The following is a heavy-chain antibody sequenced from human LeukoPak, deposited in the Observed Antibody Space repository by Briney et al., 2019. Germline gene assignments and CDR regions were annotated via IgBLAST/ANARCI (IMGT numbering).Heavy chain of an antibody. J-gene: IGHJ3*02. CDR3: AGAPYYYDTSGFLI. D-gene: IGHD3-22*01. V-gene: IGHV3-74*01. CDR2: INSDGSST. CDR1: GFTFSSYW. Sequence: GGSLRLSCAASGFTFSSYWMHWVRQAPGKGLVWVSRINSDGSSTTYADSVKGRFTISRDNAKNTLYLQMNSLRAEDTAVYYCAGAPYYYDTSGFLIWGQGTMVTVSS.